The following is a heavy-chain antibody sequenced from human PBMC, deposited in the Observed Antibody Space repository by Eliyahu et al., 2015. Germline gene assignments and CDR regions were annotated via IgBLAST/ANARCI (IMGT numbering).Heavy chain of an antibody. CDR3: AKDSNRYDFWSGYFDY. CDR1: GFPFSSXG. V-gene: IGHV3-30*18. J-gene: IGHJ4*02. CDR2: ISYDGSNK. D-gene: IGHD3-3*01. Sequence: QVQLVESGGGVVQPGRSLRLSCAASGFPFSSXGMHWVRQAPGKGLEWVAVISYDGSNKYYADSVKGRFTISRDNSKNTLYLQMNSLRAEDTAVYYCAKDSNRYDFWSGYFDYWGQGTLVTVSS.